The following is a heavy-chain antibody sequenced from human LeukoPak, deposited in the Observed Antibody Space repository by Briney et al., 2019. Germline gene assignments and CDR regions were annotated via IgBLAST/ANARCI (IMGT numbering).Heavy chain of an antibody. Sequence: QPGGSLTLSCAASGFTFSSYEMNWVRQAPGKGLEWVSYISSSGSSIYYADSVKGRFTISRDNAKNSLYLQMNSLRAEDTAVYYCAREGAFGDRDYWGQGTMVTVSS. D-gene: IGHD4-17*01. CDR3: AREGAFGDRDY. J-gene: IGHJ4*02. V-gene: IGHV3-48*03. CDR1: GFTFSSYE. CDR2: ISSSGSSI.